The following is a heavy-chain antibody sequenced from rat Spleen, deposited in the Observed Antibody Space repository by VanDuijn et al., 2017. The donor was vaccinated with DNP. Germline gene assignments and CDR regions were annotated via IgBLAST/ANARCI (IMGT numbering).Heavy chain of an antibody. CDR3: TRHGPSYYSADDSAMDA. D-gene: IGHD1-1*01. CDR1: VSTFSDYN. CDR2: ISASGSRT. Sequence: EVQLVESGGGLVQPERSLKLSCEASVSTFSDYNMAWVRQAPKKGLEWVATISASGSRTYYPDSVKGRFTISKDDAKSTLYLQMDSLRSEDTATYYCTRHGPSYYSADDSAMDAWGQGTSVTVSS. J-gene: IGHJ4*01. V-gene: IGHV5-7*01.